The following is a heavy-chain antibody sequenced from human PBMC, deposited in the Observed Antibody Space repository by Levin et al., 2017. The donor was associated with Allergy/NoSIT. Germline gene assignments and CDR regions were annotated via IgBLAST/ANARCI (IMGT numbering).Heavy chain of an antibody. CDR1: GSTLTDLP. D-gene: IGHD3-9*01. J-gene: IGHJ3*02. Sequence: GGSLRLSCKVSGSTLTDLPMHWVRQAPGKGLEWMGGFDPEDGETIYAHKFQGRVTMTEDTSTDTAYMELSSLRSEDTAVYFCATRLHYNVLTGYYVTSDAFDIWGQGTMVTVSS. CDR2: FDPEDGET. CDR3: ATRLHYNVLTGYYVTSDAFDI. V-gene: IGHV1-24*01.